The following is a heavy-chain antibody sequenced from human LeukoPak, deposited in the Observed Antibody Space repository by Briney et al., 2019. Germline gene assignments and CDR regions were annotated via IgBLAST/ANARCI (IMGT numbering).Heavy chain of an antibody. CDR3: ARQTTTVTSHFDY. CDR2: ISYDGSNK. V-gene: IGHV3-30-3*01. D-gene: IGHD4-17*01. J-gene: IGHJ4*02. Sequence: GGSPRLSCAASGFTFSSYAMHWVRQAPGKGLEWVAVISYDGSNKYYADSVKGRFTISRDNSKNTLYLQMNSLRAEDTAVYYCARQTTTVTSHFDYWGQGTLVTVSS. CDR1: GFTFSSYA.